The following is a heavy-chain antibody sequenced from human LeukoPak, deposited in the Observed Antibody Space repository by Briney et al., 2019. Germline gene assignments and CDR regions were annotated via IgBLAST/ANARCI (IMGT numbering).Heavy chain of an antibody. J-gene: IGHJ6*02. D-gene: IGHD2-15*01. CDR1: GYTYTDYY. V-gene: IGHV1-2*02. CDR2: INPNSGDT. Sequence: ASVKVSCKASGYTYTDYYVYWVRQAPGQGPEWMGWINPNSGDTNYAQKFQGRVTMTRDTSISTAYMELSSLRSEDTAVYYCAREDIVVVVAATHHMDVWGQGTTVTVSS. CDR3: AREDIVVVVAATHHMDV.